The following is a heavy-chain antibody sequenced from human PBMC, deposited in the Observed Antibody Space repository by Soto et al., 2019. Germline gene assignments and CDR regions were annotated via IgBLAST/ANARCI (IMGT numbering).Heavy chain of an antibody. CDR1: GFTFSSYA. Sequence: GGSLRLSCAASGFTFSSYAMGWVRQAPGKGLEWVSAISGSGGSTYYAGSVKGRFTISRDNSKNTLYLQMNSLRAEDTAVYYCAKDGGIQLWSYYFDYWGQGTLVTVSS. CDR2: ISGSGGST. J-gene: IGHJ4*02. V-gene: IGHV3-23*01. CDR3: AKDGGIQLWSYYFDY. D-gene: IGHD5-18*01.